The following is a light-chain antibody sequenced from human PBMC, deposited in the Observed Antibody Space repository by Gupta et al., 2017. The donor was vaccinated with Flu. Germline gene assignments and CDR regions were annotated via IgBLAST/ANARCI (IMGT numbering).Light chain of an antibody. J-gene: IGLJ3*02. V-gene: IGLV3-10*01. CDR3: YSTDTSGNHWV. CDR1: ALRKNY. Sequence: GQTARITCSGDALRKNYAYWYQQKAGPAPVLIIYEDRKRPSGIPERFSGSSSGTIATFTISGAQVEDEADYYCYSTDTSGNHWVFGGGTKLTVL. CDR2: EDR.